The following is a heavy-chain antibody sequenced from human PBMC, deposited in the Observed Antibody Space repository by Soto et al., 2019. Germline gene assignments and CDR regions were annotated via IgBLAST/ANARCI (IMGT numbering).Heavy chain of an antibody. D-gene: IGHD6-19*01. J-gene: IGHJ5*02. V-gene: IGHV1-69*13. CDR2: IIPIFGTA. CDR3: ANFLLGSDSSGWESYNWFDP. CDR1: GGTFSSYA. Sequence: ASVKVSCKASGGTFSSYAISWVRQAPGQGLEWMGGIIPIFGTANYAQKFQGRVTITADESTSTAYMELSSLISEDTVVYYFANFLLGSDSSGWESYNWFDPWGQGTLVTVSS.